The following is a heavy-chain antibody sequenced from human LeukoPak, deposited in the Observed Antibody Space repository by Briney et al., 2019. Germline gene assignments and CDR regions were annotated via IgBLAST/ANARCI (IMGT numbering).Heavy chain of an antibody. Sequence: PGGSLRLSCAASGFTFSSYAMSWVRQAPGQGLELVSTISGSGSSTYYADSVRGRFTISRDNSKNTLYLQMNNLRAEDTAVYYCAKGVSTTVVRLYFDYWGQGTLVTVSS. CDR2: ISGSGSST. CDR3: AKGVSTTVVRLYFDY. D-gene: IGHD4-23*01. V-gene: IGHV3-23*01. J-gene: IGHJ4*02. CDR1: GFTFSSYA.